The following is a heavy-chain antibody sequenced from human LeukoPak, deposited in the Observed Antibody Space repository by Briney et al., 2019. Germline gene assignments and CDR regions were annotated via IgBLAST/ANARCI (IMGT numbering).Heavy chain of an antibody. CDR1: GFTFSSYA. J-gene: IGHJ1*01. D-gene: IGHD3-9*01. CDR3: ARLRHFDPAEYFQH. Sequence: GGSLRLSCAASGFTFSSYAMSWVRQAPGKGLEWVSAISGSGGSTYYADSVKGRFTISRDNSKNTLYLQMNSLRAEDTAVYYCARLRHFDPAEYFQHWGQGTLVTVSS. CDR2: ISGSGGST. V-gene: IGHV3-23*01.